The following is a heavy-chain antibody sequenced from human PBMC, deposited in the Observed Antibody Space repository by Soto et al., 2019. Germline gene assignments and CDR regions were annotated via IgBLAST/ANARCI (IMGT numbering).Heavy chain of an antibody. CDR3: ARGGVSTRTFDY. CDR2: IYPSDSDT. D-gene: IGHD3-3*01. Sequence: GESLKISCKGSGYNFAGYWIAWVRQMPGKGLELMGIIYPSDSDTRYRPSFQGQVTISADKSISSAYLQWSSLRASDTAMYYCARGGVSTRTFDYWAQGTPVTVSS. V-gene: IGHV5-51*01. J-gene: IGHJ4*02. CDR1: GYNFAGYW.